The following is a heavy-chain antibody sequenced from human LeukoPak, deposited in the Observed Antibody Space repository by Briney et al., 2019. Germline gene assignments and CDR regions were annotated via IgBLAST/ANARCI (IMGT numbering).Heavy chain of an antibody. V-gene: IGHV4-39*02. J-gene: IGHJ4*02. CDR1: GGSISSSGYY. Sequence: SETLSLTCTVSGGSISSSGYYWGWIRQPPGKGLEWIGNIYYSGSTYYNPSLKSRVTISVDTPKNHFSLKLNSVTAADTALYYCARLGYCSSASCGPLDYWGQGTLVTVSS. CDR2: IYYSGST. D-gene: IGHD2-2*01. CDR3: ARLGYCSSASCGPLDY.